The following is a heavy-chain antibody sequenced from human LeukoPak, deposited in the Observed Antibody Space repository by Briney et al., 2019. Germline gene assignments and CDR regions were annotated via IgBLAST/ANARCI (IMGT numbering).Heavy chain of an antibody. V-gene: IGHV3-30*18. Sequence: GGSLRLSCAASGFTFSSYGMHWVRQAPGKGLEWVAVISYDGSNKYYADSVKGRFTISRDNSKNTLYLQMNSLRAEDMAVYYCAKDVSRSGYDSVFDYWGQGTLVTVSS. CDR3: AKDVSRSGYDSVFDY. J-gene: IGHJ4*02. D-gene: IGHD5-12*01. CDR2: ISYDGSNK. CDR1: GFTFSSYG.